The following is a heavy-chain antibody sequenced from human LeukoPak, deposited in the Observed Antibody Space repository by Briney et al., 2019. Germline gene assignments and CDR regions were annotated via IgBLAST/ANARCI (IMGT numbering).Heavy chain of an antibody. Sequence: SETLSLTCTVSGGSISSGGYYWSWIRQHSGKGLEWIGYIYYSGSTYYNPSLKSRVTISVDTSKNQFSLKLSSMTAADTAVYYCARVNTYDFWSGYYWPYYFDYWGQGTLVTVSS. D-gene: IGHD3-3*01. J-gene: IGHJ4*02. V-gene: IGHV4-31*03. CDR2: IYYSGST. CDR3: ARVNTYDFWSGYYWPYYFDY. CDR1: GGSISSGGYY.